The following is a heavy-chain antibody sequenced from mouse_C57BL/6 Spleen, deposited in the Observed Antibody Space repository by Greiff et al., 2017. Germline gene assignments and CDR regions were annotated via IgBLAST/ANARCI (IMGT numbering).Heavy chain of an antibody. V-gene: IGHV14-2*01. D-gene: IGHD1-1*01. CDR1: GFNIKDYY. J-gene: IGHJ2*01. Sequence: EVKLMESGAELVKPGASVKLSCTASGFNIKDYYMHWVKQRTEQGLEWIGRIDLEDGETKYAPKFQGKATITADTSSNTAYLQLSSLTSEDTAVYYCARTYYYGSSYRGFDYWGQGTTLTVSS. CDR3: ARTYYYGSSYRGFDY. CDR2: IDLEDGET.